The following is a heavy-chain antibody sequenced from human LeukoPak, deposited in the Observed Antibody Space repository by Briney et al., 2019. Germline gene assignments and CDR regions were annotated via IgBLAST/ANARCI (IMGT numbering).Heavy chain of an antibody. V-gene: IGHV1-2*06. CDR3: ARDHGYSSSSDY. CDR2: INPNSGGT. D-gene: IGHD6-6*01. J-gene: IGHJ4*02. Sequence: ASVKVSCKASGYTFTGYYMHLVRQAPGQALEWMGRINPNSGGTNYAQQFQGRVTMTRDTSISTAYMELSRWRSDDTAVYYCARDHGYSSSSDYWGQGTLVTVSS. CDR1: GYTFTGYY.